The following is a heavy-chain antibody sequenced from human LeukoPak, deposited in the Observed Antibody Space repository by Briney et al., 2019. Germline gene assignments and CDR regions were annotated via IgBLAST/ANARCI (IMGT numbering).Heavy chain of an antibody. CDR1: GGSFSSFY. CDR2: IYYSGST. D-gene: IGHD6-19*01. V-gene: IGHV4-59*01. CDR3: ARGRLARSPYFDY. J-gene: IGHJ4*02. Sequence: SETLSLTCTVSGGSFSSFYWSWIRQPPGKGLEWIGYIYYSGSTDYNPSLKSRVTISVETSKNQFSLNLSSVTAADTAVYYCARGRLARSPYFDYWGQGTLVTVSS.